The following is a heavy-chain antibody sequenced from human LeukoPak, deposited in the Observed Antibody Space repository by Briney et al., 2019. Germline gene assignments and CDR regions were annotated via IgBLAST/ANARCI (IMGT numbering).Heavy chain of an antibody. CDR1: GGSISSSSYY. Sequence: SETLSLTCTVSGGSISSSSYYWGWIRQPPGKGLEWLVSIYYSGSTYYNPSLKSRVTISVDTPKNQYSLKLSSVTAADTAVYYCARLALDIVVVVAATRNYYYYMDVWGKGTTVTVS. D-gene: IGHD2-15*01. V-gene: IGHV4-39*01. CDR3: ARLALDIVVVVAATRNYYYYMDV. CDR2: IYYSGST. J-gene: IGHJ6*03.